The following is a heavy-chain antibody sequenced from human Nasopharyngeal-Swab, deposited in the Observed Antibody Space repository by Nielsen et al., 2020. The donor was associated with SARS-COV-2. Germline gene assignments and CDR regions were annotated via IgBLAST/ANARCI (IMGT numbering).Heavy chain of an antibody. CDR2: IYYSGST. J-gene: IGHJ4*02. D-gene: IGHD1-26*01. CDR3: ARAGKPKPRLPILYSGSYHDKKYSFDYFDD. V-gene: IGHV4-59*01. CDR1: GGSISNSY. Sequence: GSLRLSCTVSGGSISNSYWSWIRQPPGKGLEWIGYIYYSGSTNYNPSLKGRVTISVDTSKNKFSLKLSSVTAADTAVYYCARAGKPKPRLPILYSGSYHDKKYSFDYFDDWGQGTLVTVSS.